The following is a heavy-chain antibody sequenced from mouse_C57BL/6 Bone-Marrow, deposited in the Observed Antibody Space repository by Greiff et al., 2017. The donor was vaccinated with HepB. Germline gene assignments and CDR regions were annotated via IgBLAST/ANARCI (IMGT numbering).Heavy chain of an antibody. V-gene: IGHV7-1*01. CDR1: GFTFSDFY. Sequence: EVHLVESGGGLVQSGRSLRLSCATSGFTFSDFYMEWVRQAPGKGLEWIAASRNKANDYTTEYSASVKGRFIVSRDTSQSILYLQMNALRAEDTAIYYCARGNWDSYYFDYWGQGITLTVSS. CDR3: ARGNWDSYYFDY. D-gene: IGHD4-1*02. J-gene: IGHJ2*01. CDR2: SRNKANDYTT.